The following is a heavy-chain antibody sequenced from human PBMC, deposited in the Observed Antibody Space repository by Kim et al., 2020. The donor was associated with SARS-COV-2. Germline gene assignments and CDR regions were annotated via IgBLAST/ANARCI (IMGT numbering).Heavy chain of an antibody. Sequence: GGSLRLSCAASGFTFSSYGMHWVRQAPGKGLEWVAVIWYDGSNKYYADSVKGRFTISRDNSKNTLYLQMNSLRAEDTAVYYCASGKGYFDWLLDYYYYYGMDVWGQGTTVTVSS. CDR1: GFTFSSYG. V-gene: IGHV3-33*01. CDR3: ASGKGYFDWLLDYYYYYGMDV. D-gene: IGHD3-9*01. CDR2: IWYDGSNK. J-gene: IGHJ6*02.